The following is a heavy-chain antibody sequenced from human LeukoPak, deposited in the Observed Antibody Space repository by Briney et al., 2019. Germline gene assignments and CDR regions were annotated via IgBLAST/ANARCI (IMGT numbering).Heavy chain of an antibody. CDR1: GGSISSSSYY. V-gene: IGHV4-39*01. J-gene: IGHJ4*02. Sequence: SETLSLTCTVSGGSISSSSYYCGWIRQPPGKGLEWIGSIYYSGSTYYNPSLKSRVTISVDTSKNQFSLKLSSVTAADTAVYYCARQTEWQRLLSFDYWGQGTLVTVSS. CDR2: IYYSGST. D-gene: IGHD5-12*01. CDR3: ARQTEWQRLLSFDY.